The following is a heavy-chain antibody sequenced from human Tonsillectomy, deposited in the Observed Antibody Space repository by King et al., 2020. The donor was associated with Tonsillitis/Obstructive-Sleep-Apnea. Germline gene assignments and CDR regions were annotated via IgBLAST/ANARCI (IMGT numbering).Heavy chain of an antibody. J-gene: IGHJ4*02. CDR2: IYWDDDK. D-gene: IGHD1-26*01. CDR1: GFALTTSGVG. CDR3: GYTWYSGSSSGYFDY. Sequence: TLKESGPSVVKPTQTLTLTCSFSGFALTTSGVGVGWSRQPPGKALEWLGSIYWDDDKPYNPSLKNRLAIMKDTSKNQVVLIMTNVDPVDTGTYFCGYTWYSGSSSGYFDYWGQGILVT. V-gene: IGHV2-5*02.